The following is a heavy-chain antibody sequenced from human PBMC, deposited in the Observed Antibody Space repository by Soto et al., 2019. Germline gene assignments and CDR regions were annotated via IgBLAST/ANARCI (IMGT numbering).Heavy chain of an antibody. CDR2: ITGSGANT. D-gene: IGHD6-13*01. CDR3: ARSLAYSSRCLTDLDQ. J-gene: IGHJ4*02. CDR1: GFTFSNFA. V-gene: IGHV3-23*01. Sequence: EVQLLESGGGLVQPGGSLRLSCAASGFTFSNFAVTWVRQAPGKGLEWVSAITGSGANTYYAGSVKGRFTISRDNSKNTLCVQMNSLKAEDTAVYYCARSLAYSSRCLTDLDQWGQGTLVTVS.